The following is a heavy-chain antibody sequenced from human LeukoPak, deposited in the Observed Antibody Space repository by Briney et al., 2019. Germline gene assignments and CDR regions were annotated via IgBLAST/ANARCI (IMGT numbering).Heavy chain of an antibody. CDR3: AKERSRGGDCLDY. CDR2: ISVSGGST. CDR1: GFTYSSYA. D-gene: IGHD2-21*02. Sequence: GGSLRLSCAASGFTYSSYAMSWVRQTPGKGLEWVAAISVSGGSTYYADSVKGRFTISRDNSKNTLYLQMNSLRAEETAVYYCAKERSRGGDCLDYWGQGTLVTVSS. J-gene: IGHJ4*02. V-gene: IGHV3-23*01.